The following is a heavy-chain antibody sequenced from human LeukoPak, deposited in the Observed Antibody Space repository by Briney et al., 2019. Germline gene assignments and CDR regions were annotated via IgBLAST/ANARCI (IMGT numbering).Heavy chain of an antibody. V-gene: IGHV3-30*18. CDR2: ISYDGSKK. D-gene: IGHD3-22*01. CDR3: AKVRYYYDSSGFPNI. CDR1: GFTFSGYG. Sequence: GRSLRLSCAASGFTFSGYGMHWVRKAPGKGLEWVAVISYDGSKKYYADSVKGRFTISRDNSKNTLYLQMNSLRAEDTAVYYCAKVRYYYDSSGFPNIWGQGTMVTVSS. J-gene: IGHJ3*02.